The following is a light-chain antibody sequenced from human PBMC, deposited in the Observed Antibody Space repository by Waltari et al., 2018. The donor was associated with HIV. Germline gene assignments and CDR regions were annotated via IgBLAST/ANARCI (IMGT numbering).Light chain of an antibody. Sequence: QSALTQPASVSGSPGQSITISGTGTSSDIGGHYSVSWYQQLPGKAPNLMIYAVTYRPSGVSNRFSGSKSGNTASLTISGLQGEDEADYYCLSYTITNTLVFGGGTKLTVL. J-gene: IGLJ3*02. CDR3: LSYTITNTLV. CDR1: SSDIGGHYS. V-gene: IGLV2-14*01. CDR2: AVT.